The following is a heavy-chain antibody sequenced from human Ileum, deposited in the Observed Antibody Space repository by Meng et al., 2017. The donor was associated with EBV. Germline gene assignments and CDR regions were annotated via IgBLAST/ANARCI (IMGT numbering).Heavy chain of an antibody. D-gene: IGHD3-22*01. Sequence: RQLQESGPGLVKPSETLSLTCRVSGGSLSSSSYYWGWIRQPPGKGLEWIGNIHYSGSTYYNPSLKSRVTISVDTSKNQFSLKLRSVTAADTAVYYCARTYYYDSSGYAPFDYWGQGTLVTVSS. CDR2: IHYSGST. J-gene: IGHJ4*02. V-gene: IGHV4-39*07. CDR3: ARTYYYDSSGYAPFDY. CDR1: GGSLSSSSYY.